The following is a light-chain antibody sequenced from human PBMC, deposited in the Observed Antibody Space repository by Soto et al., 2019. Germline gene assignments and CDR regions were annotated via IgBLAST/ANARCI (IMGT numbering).Light chain of an antibody. Sequence: EIVLTQSPATLSLSPGERATLSCRASQSVSSYLAWYQQKPGQAPRLLIYDASNRATGIPARFSGSWSGTDFTLTIISLETEDFAVYYCQQRSNWPPYTFGQGTKLEIK. V-gene: IGKV3-11*01. J-gene: IGKJ2*01. CDR1: QSVSSY. CDR3: QQRSNWPPYT. CDR2: DAS.